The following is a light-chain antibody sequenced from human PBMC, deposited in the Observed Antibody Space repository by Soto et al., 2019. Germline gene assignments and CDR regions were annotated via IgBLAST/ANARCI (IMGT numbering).Light chain of an antibody. J-gene: IGLJ2*01. V-gene: IGLV2-14*01. CDR2: DVS. Sequence: QSALTQPASVSGSPGQSITISCTGTSSDVGGYNYVSWYQQHPGKAPKLMIYDVSNRPSGVSNRFSGSKSGNTASLTISGHQAEDDADYYCSSYTRSSTLVFGGGTKVTVL. CDR1: SSDVGGYNY. CDR3: SSYTRSSTLV.